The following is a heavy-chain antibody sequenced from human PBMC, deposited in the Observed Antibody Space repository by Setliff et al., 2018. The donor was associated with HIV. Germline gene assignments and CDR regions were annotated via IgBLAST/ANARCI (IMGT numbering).Heavy chain of an antibody. CDR3: ARLSGGMVPNY. CDR2: IYHSGSA. Sequence: PSETLSLTCAVSGGSISSSNWWSWVRQPPGKGLEWIGEIYHSGSANYNPSLKSRVTISTDASKNQFSLRLNSVTVADTAVYYCARLSGGMVPNYWGQGTLVTVS. D-gene: IGHD3-10*01. CDR1: GGSISSSNW. V-gene: IGHV4-4*02. J-gene: IGHJ4*02.